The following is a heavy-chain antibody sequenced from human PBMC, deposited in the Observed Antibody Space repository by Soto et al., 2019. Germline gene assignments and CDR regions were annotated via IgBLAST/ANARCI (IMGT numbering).Heavy chain of an antibody. D-gene: IGHD5-12*01. CDR2: ISAYNGNT. CDR1: GYTFTGDG. J-gene: IGHJ4*02. V-gene: IGHV1-18*01. Sequence: ASVKVSCKGSGYTFTGDGIGWVRQAPGQGLEWMGWISAYNGNTNYAQKLQGRVTMTTDTSTSTAYMELRSLRSDDTAVYYCARDEWLRDGMRGDYWGQGTLVTVSS. CDR3: ARDEWLRDGMRGDY.